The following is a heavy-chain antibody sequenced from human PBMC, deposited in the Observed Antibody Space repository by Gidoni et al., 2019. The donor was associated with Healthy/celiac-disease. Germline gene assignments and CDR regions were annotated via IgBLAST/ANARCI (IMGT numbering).Heavy chain of an antibody. V-gene: IGHV3-23*01. Sequence: EVQLLESGGGLVQPGGSLRLSCPASGFTFSRYAMRWVRQAPGKGLEWVSAISGSGGSTYYADSVKGRFTISRDNSKNTLYLQMNSLRAEDTAVYYCAFQGLSYYFDYWGQGTLVTVSS. CDR3: AFQGLSYYFDY. CDR1: GFTFSRYA. J-gene: IGHJ4*02. D-gene: IGHD2-8*01. CDR2: ISGSGGST.